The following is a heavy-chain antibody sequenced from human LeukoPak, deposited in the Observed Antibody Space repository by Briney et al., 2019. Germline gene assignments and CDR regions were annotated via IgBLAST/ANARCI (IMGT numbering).Heavy chain of an antibody. CDR3: ARGGGGSSWFLYFDY. Sequence: GSLRLSCAASGFTFSSYAMSWIRQSPGKGLEWIGYIYYSGSTNYNPSLKSRVTISVDTSKNQFSLKLNSVTAADTALYYCARGGGGSSWFLYFDYWGQGTLVTVSS. V-gene: IGHV4-59*08. CDR2: IYYSGST. CDR1: GFTFSSYA. D-gene: IGHD6-13*01. J-gene: IGHJ4*02.